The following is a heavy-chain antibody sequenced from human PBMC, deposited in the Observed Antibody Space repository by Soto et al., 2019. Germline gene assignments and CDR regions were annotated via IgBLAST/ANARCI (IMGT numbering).Heavy chain of an antibody. CDR3: ARHGGEGTFDY. CDR1: GFTVSSNY. V-gene: IGHV3-53*01. CDR2: IHSGGST. Sequence: EVQLVESGGGLIQPGGSLRLSCVVSGFTVSSNYMNWVRQAPGKGLEWVSVIHSGGSTYHADSVKGRFTISRDNSKNTLYLQMSRLRAEETAVYYCARHGGEGTFDYWGQGTLVTFSS. J-gene: IGHJ4*02. D-gene: IGHD2-21*01.